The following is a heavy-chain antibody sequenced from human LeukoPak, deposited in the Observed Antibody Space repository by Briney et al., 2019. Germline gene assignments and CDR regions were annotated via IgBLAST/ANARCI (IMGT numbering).Heavy chain of an antibody. J-gene: IGHJ4*02. CDR3: ASRSALIAVAGRRTYYFDY. D-gene: IGHD6-19*01. CDR2: IYYSGST. Sequence: SYTLSLTCTVSGGSISSTSYYWGCIRHPPGKGLEGRGSIYYSGSTYYNPSLKSRVTISGDTPKNHFSLKLISVTAADTAVYYCASRSALIAVAGRRTYYFDYWGQGTLVTVSS. V-gene: IGHV4-39*01. CDR1: GGSISSTSYY.